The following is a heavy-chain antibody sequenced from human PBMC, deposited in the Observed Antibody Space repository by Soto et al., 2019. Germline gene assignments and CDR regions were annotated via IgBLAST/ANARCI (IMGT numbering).Heavy chain of an antibody. CDR3: ARLWGSPVHY. CDR1: GGSISSYD. D-gene: IGHD3-16*01. CDR2: IYYSGST. V-gene: IGHV4-59*08. Sequence: PWETLSLSCTVSGGSISSYDWSWIRQPPGKGLEWIGYIYYSGSTNYNPSLKSRVTISVDTSKNQFSLKLSSVTAADTAVYYCARLWGSPVHYWGQGTLVTVS. J-gene: IGHJ4*02.